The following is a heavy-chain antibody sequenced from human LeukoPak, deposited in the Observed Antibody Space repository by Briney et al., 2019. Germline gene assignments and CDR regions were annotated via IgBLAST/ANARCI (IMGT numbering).Heavy chain of an antibody. D-gene: IGHD3-22*01. CDR3: AKPPLDDSFAFDC. Sequence: GGSLRLSCAAPGFTFSSYGMHWVRQAPGKGLEWVSFTRYDGSNKYYADSVKGRFTISRDNSKNTLYLQMNSLRTEDTAVYYCAKPPLDDSFAFDCWGQRANVTVSS. J-gene: IGHJ4*02. CDR1: GFTFSSYG. V-gene: IGHV3-30*02. CDR2: TRYDGSNK.